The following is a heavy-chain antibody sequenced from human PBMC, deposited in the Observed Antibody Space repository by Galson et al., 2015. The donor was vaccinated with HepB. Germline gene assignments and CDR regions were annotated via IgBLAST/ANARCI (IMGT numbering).Heavy chain of an antibody. CDR2: ISTNGANI. CDR3: ATVSFGSGAYWTFEM. D-gene: IGHD2-15*01. V-gene: IGHV3-48*04. CDR1: GFTFSRHT. J-gene: IGHJ3*02. Sequence: SLRLSCAASGFTFSRHTMSWVRQTPGQGLQWLSYISTNGANIHYADSVKGRFTVARDNAKNTMFLQMNSLRAEDTAVYYCATVSFGSGAYWTFEMWGQGTLVTVSS.